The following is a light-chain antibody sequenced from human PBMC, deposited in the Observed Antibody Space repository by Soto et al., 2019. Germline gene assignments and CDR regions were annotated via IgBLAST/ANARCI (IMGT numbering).Light chain of an antibody. CDR1: QSVSSY. CDR3: QQRSNWFT. V-gene: IGKV3-11*01. CDR2: DAS. J-gene: IGKJ4*01. Sequence: EIVLTQSPATLSLSPGERATLSCRASQSVSSYLAWYQQKPGQAPRLLIYDASNRATGIPARFSDSGSGTDFTLTTSRLEPEVFAVYYCQQRSNWFTFGGGTKVEIK.